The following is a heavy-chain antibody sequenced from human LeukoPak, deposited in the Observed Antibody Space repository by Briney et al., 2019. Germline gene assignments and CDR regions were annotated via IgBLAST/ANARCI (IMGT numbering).Heavy chain of an antibody. CDR2: IYHTGST. CDR3: AKVGRGVGDDLEYFQH. J-gene: IGHJ1*01. D-gene: IGHD3-3*01. Sequence: PSETLSLTCTVSGYSISSGYYWGWIRQPPGKGLEWIGSIYHTGSTYRNASLGSRVSISVDTSKNQFSLKLNSVTAADTAVYYCAKVGRGVGDDLEYFQHWGQGTLVTVSS. V-gene: IGHV4-38-2*02. CDR1: GYSISSGYY.